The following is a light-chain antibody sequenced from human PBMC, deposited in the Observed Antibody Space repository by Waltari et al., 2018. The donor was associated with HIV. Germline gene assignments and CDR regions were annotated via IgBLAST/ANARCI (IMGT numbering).Light chain of an antibody. CDR1: SSDVGGYNY. CDR2: EVS. CDR3: SSYAGSNNYVV. Sequence: QSALTQPPSASGSPGQSVTISCTGTSSDVGGYNYVSWYPQHPGKAPKLRIYEVSKRPSGVPDRFSGSKSGNTASLTVSGLQAEDEADYYCSSYAGSNNYVVFGGGTKLTVL. V-gene: IGLV2-8*01. J-gene: IGLJ2*01.